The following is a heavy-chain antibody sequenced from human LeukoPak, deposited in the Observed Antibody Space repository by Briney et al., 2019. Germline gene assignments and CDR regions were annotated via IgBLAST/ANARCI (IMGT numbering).Heavy chain of an antibody. J-gene: IGHJ4*02. V-gene: IGHV1-69*01. CDR3: ASPKEDSDYYFDY. CDR1: GGTFRNYA. Sequence: SGKVSCKASGGTFRNYAISWVRQAPGQGLEWMGGIIPLFGRADSAQGFQGRVTITADESTSTAYLELSILRSEDTAVYYCASPKEDSDYYFDYWGQGTLVTVSS. D-gene: IGHD4-11*01. CDR2: IIPLFGRA.